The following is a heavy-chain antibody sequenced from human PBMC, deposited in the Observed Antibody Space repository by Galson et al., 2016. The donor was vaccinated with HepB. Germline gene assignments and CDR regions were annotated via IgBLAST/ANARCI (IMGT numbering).Heavy chain of an antibody. D-gene: IGHD6-19*01. CDR1: GDSVSSNSAA. CDR2: TYYRSKWYN. J-gene: IGHJ4*02. CDR3: ARLLPYSSGWYITYYFDY. V-gene: IGHV6-1*01. Sequence: CAISGDSVSSNSAAWNWIRQSPSRGLEWLGRTYYRSKWYNDYAESVKSRITINPDTSKNQFSLKLSYVTAADTAVYYCARLLPYSSGWYITYYFDYWGQGTLVTVSS.